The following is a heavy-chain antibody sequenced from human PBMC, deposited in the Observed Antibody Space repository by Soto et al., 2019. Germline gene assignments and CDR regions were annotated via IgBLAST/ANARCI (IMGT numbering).Heavy chain of an antibody. CDR2: IYSDGRT. D-gene: IGHD1-26*01. CDR1: GFTVSSNY. CDR3: ANMVARTTSVDV. V-gene: IGHV3-53*01. J-gene: IGHJ6*02. Sequence: GGSLRLSCAASGFTVSSNYMSWVRQAPGKGLEWVSVIYSDGRTYYADSVKGGFTISRDNSKNTLYLQMNSLRAEDTALYYCANMVARTTSVDVWGQGTTVTVSS.